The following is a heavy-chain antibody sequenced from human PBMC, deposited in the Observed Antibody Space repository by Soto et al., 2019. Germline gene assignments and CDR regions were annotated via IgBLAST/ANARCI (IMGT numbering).Heavy chain of an antibody. CDR2: IYYIGNT. CDR1: NGSISSRSSY. CDR3: GGQDYGAKGYYFEN. V-gene: IGHV4-39*01. D-gene: IGHD4-17*01. J-gene: IGHJ4*02. Sequence: QLQLQESGSGLVKPSETLSLTCIVSNGSISSRSSYWGWIRQTPGKGLEWIGSIYYIGNTYYNPSLKSRVTIAIDTSKTQVSLKMNSVTAADTAVYFCGGQDYGAKGYYFENWCQGALVTVSS.